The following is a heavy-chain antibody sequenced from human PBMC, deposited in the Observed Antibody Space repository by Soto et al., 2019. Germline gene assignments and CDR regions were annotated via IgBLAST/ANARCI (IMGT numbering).Heavy chain of an antibody. V-gene: IGHV3-23*01. CDR3: VKYLPLWGGYSFSENH. J-gene: IGHJ5*02. D-gene: IGHD3-3*01. CDR1: GFDFSSQV. Sequence: EVQLFESGGGLVQPGASLRLSCVGSGFDFSSQVMSWVRQAPGKGLEWVASVSGSGGSKHFPDFLKGRFSTSRDNAKNNLQHVKNSLRCEDTAVYYCVKYLPLWGGYSFSENHWGQGTLVTVSS. CDR2: VSGSGGSK.